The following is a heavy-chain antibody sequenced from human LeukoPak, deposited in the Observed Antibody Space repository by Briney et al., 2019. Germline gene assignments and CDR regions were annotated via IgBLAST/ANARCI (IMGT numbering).Heavy chain of an antibody. CDR2: ISSSSSTI. D-gene: IGHD2-21*02. Sequence: GGSLRLSCAASGVTFSSYSMNWVRQAPGKGLEWVSYISSSSSTIYYADSVKGRFTISRDNAKNSLYLQMNSLRDEDTAVYYCARVMGDTIPYYYYGMDVWGQGTTVTVSS. CDR3: ARVMGDTIPYYYYGMDV. J-gene: IGHJ6*02. CDR1: GVTFSSYS. V-gene: IGHV3-48*02.